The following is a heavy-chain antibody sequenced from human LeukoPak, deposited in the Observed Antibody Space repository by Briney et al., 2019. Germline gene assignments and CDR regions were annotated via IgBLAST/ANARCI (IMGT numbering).Heavy chain of an antibody. CDR2: IYYSGST. CDR3: ARAQKGVQSAWLVQADWYFDL. Sequence: PSETLSLTCTVSGGSISSGGYYWSWIRQHPGKGLEWIGYIYYSGSTNYNPSLKSRVTISVDTSKNQFSLKLSSVTAADTAVYYCARAQKGVQSAWLVQADWYFDLWGRGTLVTVSS. D-gene: IGHD6-19*01. V-gene: IGHV4-61*08. J-gene: IGHJ2*01. CDR1: GGSISSGGYY.